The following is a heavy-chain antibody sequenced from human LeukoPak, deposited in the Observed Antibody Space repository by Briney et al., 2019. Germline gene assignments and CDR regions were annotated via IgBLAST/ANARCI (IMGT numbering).Heavy chain of an antibody. CDR2: IHYSGST. CDR3: TGGYNYSYYYYMDV. CDR1: DDSITMYY. Sequence: SETLSLTCTVSDDSITMYYWTWIRQPPGKGLEWIGYIHYSGSTNYNPSLKSRVTISVDTSKNQFSLKLSSVTAADTAVYYCTGGYNYSYYYYMDVWGKGTTVTVSS. J-gene: IGHJ6*03. D-gene: IGHD1-1*01. V-gene: IGHV4-59*01.